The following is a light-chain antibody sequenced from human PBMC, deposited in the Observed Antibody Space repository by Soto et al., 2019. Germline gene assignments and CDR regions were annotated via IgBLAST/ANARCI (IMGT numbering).Light chain of an antibody. V-gene: IGKV3-20*01. CDR2: GAS. Sequence: EIVLTQSPGTLSLSPGERATLSCRASQSVSSSYLAWYQQKPGQAPRLLIYGASSRATGIPDRFSGSGYGTDFTLTISRLEPEDFAVYYCQQYGSSPPWPFGQGTKVEIK. CDR3: QQYGSSPPWP. CDR1: QSVSSSY. J-gene: IGKJ1*01.